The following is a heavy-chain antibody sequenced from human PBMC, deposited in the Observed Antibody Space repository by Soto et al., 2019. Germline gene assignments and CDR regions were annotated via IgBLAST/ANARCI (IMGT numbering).Heavy chain of an antibody. J-gene: IGHJ4*02. CDR2: LYTGTDT. Sequence: GWSLRLSCAASGFTVSSTYLTWVRQAPGKGLEWVAILYTGTDTVYADSVKGRFTISRDSSKNTFYLRMNSLRAEHTAMYFCARPRHTRNYSGRCLDYWGQGSLVTVSA. D-gene: IGHD1-7*01. V-gene: IGHV3-53*01. CDR1: GFTVSSTY. CDR3: ARPRHTRNYSGRCLDY.